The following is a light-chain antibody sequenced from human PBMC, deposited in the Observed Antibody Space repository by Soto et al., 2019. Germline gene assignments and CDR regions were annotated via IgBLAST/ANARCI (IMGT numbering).Light chain of an antibody. Sequence: EIVLTQSPGALSLSPGERVNLSCRASQSVSSTYVAWYQQKPGQAPRLLIYGASSRAPDIPDRFSGSGSGTDFTLSISRLEPEDFAVYYCQQYGSSLYTFGQGTKLEIK. J-gene: IGKJ2*01. CDR3: QQYGSSLYT. CDR1: QSVSSTY. CDR2: GAS. V-gene: IGKV3-20*01.